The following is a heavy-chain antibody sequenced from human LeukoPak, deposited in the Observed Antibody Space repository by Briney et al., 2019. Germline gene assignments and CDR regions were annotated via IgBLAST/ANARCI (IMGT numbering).Heavy chain of an antibody. Sequence: SETLSLTCTVSGGSISSYYWAWIRQPPGKGLEWIGSIFHSAKTYYNPSLKSRVTISVDASKNQFFLKVNSVTAADTAIYYCARVGYNWNLWFDTWGQGTKVTVSS. CDR3: ARVGYNWNLWFDT. CDR1: GGSISSYY. V-gene: IGHV4-38-2*02. CDR2: IFHSAKT. J-gene: IGHJ3*02. D-gene: IGHD1-7*01.